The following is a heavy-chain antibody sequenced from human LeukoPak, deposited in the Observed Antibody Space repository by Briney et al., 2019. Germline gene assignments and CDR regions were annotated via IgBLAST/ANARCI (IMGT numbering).Heavy chain of an antibody. D-gene: IGHD3-9*01. V-gene: IGHV4-28*03. CDR3: ARGSGYYDILTGPDDYYGMDV. J-gene: IGHJ6*02. CDR1: GYSISSSNW. Sequence: SDTLSLTCAVSGYSISSSNWWGWIRQPPGKGLEWIGYIYYSGSTYYNPSLKSRVTMSVDTSKNQFSLKLSSVTAVDTAVYYCARGSGYYDILTGPDDYYGMDVWGQGTTVTVSS. CDR2: IYYSGST.